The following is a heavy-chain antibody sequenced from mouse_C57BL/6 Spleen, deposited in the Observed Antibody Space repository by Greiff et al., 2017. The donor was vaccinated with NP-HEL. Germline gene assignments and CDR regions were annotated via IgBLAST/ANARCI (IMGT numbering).Heavy chain of an antibody. CDR1: GFTFSSYG. CDR3: ARDDGYPFAY. V-gene: IGHV5-6*02. J-gene: IGHJ3*01. D-gene: IGHD2-3*01. CDR2: ISSGGSYT. Sequence: DVMLVESGGDLVKPGGSLKLSCAASGFTFSSYGMSWVRQTPDKRLEWVATISSGGSYTYYPDSVKGRFTISRDNAKNTLYLQMSSLKSEDTAMYYCARDDGYPFAYWGQGTLVTVSA.